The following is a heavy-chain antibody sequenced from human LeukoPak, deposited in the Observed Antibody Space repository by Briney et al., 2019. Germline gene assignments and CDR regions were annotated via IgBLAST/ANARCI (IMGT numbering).Heavy chain of an antibody. CDR3: ARERLGILTEEHWFDP. CDR1: GFTVSSNY. CDR2: IYSGGST. D-gene: IGHD3-9*01. Sequence: GGSLRLSCAASGFTVSSNYMSWVRQAPGKGLEWVSVIYSGGSTYYADSVKGRFTIPRDNSKNTLYLQMNSLRAEDTAVYYCARERLGILTEEHWFDPWGQGTLVTVSS. J-gene: IGHJ5*02. V-gene: IGHV3-53*01.